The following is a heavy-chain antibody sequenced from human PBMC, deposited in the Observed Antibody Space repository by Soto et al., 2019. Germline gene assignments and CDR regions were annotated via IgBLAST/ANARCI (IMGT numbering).Heavy chain of an antibody. CDR1: GYTFTSYA. D-gene: IGHD2-21*02. V-gene: IGHV1-3*01. CDR2: INAGNGNT. Sequence: ASVKVSCKASGYTFTSYAMHLVRQAPGQRREWMGWINAGNGNTKYSQKFQGRVTITRDTSASTAYMELSSLRSEDTAVYYCARAYGGNSDYYYYYGMDVWGQGTTVTVSS. J-gene: IGHJ6*02. CDR3: ARAYGGNSDYYYYYGMDV.